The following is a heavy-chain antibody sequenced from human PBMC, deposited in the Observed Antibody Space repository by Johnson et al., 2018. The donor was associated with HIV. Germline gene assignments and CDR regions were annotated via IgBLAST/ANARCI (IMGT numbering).Heavy chain of an antibody. CDR2: IYSGGST. Sequence: VQLVESGGGLIQPGGSLRLSCAASGFTVSSNYMSWVRQAPGKGLEWVSVIYSGGSTYYADSVKGRFTISRDNSKNTLYLQMNSRRAEDTAVYYCAKGSPRSVNDAFDIWGQGTMITVSS. J-gene: IGHJ3*02. V-gene: IGHV3-53*01. D-gene: IGHD2/OR15-2a*01. CDR1: GFTVSSNY. CDR3: AKGSPRSVNDAFDI.